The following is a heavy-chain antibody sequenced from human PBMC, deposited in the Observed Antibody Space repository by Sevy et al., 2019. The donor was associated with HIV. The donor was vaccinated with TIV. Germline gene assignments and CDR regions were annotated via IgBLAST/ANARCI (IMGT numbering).Heavy chain of an antibody. CDR3: AKDAVEYYDSGNLH. J-gene: IGHJ4*02. CDR1: GFTFSNYG. CDR2: KSFDGSNK. D-gene: IGHD3-10*01. V-gene: IGHV3-30*18. Sequence: GGSLRLSCAASGFTFSNYGMHWVRQAPGKGLEWVAVKSFDGSNKYYADSVKGRFTISRDNSKNTLYLQMNSLSAEDTAVYYCAKDAVEYYDSGNLHWGQGTLVTVSS.